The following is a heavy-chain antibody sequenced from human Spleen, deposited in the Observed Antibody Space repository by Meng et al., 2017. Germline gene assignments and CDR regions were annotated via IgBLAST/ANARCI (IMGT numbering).Heavy chain of an antibody. J-gene: IGHJ3*02. CDR2: ISWNSGSI. D-gene: IGHD4-17*01. CDR3: ARGGRYGDNDAFDI. V-gene: IGHV3-9*01. Sequence: SLKISCAASGFTFDDYAMHWVRQAPGKGLEWVSGISWNSGSIGYADSVKGRFTISRDNAKNSLYLQMNSLTAEDTAVYYCARGGRYGDNDAFDICGQGTMVTVSS. CDR1: GFTFDDYA.